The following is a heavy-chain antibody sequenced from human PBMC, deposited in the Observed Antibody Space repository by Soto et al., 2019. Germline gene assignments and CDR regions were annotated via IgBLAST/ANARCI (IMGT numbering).Heavy chain of an antibody. CDR1: GGTFSSYT. D-gene: IGHD6-13*01. CDR3: ARDPDIAAAGYNWFDP. V-gene: IGHV1-69*04. CDR2: IIPILGIA. J-gene: IGHJ5*02. Sequence: SVKVSCKASGGTFSSYTISWVRQAPGQGLEWMGRIIPILGIANYAQKFQGRVTITADKSTSTAYMELSSLRSEDTAVYYCARDPDIAAAGYNWFDPWGQGTLVTVSS.